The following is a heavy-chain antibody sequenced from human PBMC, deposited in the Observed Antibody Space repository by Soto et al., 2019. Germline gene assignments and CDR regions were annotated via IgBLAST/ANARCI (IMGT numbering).Heavy chain of an antibody. CDR1: GFTFSSYW. J-gene: IGHJ4*02. Sequence: GGSLRLSCAASGFTFSSYWMHWVRKAPGKGLVWVSRINRDWSSTSYADSVKGRFTISRDNAKNTLYLQMNSLRAEDTPLYYCARDRLFDYWGQGTLVTGSS. CDR3: ARDRLFDY. CDR2: INRDWSST. V-gene: IGHV3-74*01.